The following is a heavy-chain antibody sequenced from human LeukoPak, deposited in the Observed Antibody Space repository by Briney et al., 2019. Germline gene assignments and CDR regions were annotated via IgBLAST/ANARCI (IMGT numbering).Heavy chain of an antibody. J-gene: IGHJ4*02. D-gene: IGHD2-21*02. CDR1: GYTWTSYY. Sequence: ASVKVSCKASGYTWTSYYMHWLRQAPGQALEWMGIINPSARNTKCAQKFQGRVTMTVDTSTSTVYMELSSVRSEDTAPYYGSRSLKLVVVTAISQDFDYWGRGALVTVSS. V-gene: IGHV1-46*01. CDR2: INPSARNT. CDR3: SRSLKLVVVTAISQDFDY.